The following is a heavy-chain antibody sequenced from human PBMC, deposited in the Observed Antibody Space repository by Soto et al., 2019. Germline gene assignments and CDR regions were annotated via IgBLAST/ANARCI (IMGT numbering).Heavy chain of an antibody. CDR2: MNPNSGNT. CDR1: GYTFTSYD. Sequence: ASVKVSCKASGYTFTSYDINWVRQATGQGLEWMGWMNPNSGNTGYAQKFQGRVTMTRNTSISTAYMELSSLRSEDTAVYYCARKHGSSTSAYNWFDPWGQGTLVTVSS. J-gene: IGHJ5*02. CDR3: ARKHGSSTSAYNWFDP. V-gene: IGHV1-8*01. D-gene: IGHD2-2*01.